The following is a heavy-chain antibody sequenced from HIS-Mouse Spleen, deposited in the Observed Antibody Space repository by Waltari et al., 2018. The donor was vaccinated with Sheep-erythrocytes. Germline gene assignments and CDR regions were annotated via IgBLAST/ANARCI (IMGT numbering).Heavy chain of an antibody. CDR3: ARSITMIVVVIKTNWFDP. J-gene: IGHJ5*02. Sequence: QVQLQQWGAGLLKPSETLSLTCAVYGGSFSGYYWSWIRQPPGKGLEWIGEIKHSGSTNHNPSLKSRVTISVDTSKNQFSLKLSSVTAADTAVYYCARSITMIVVVIKTNWFDPWGQGTLVTVSS. CDR1: GGSFSGYY. V-gene: IGHV4-34*01. CDR2: IKHSGST. D-gene: IGHD3-22*01.